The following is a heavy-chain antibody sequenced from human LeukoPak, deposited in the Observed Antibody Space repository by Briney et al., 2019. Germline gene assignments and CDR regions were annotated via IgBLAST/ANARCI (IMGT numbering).Heavy chain of an antibody. Sequence: ASVKVSCKASGFTFTSYDINWVRQASGQGLEWMGWMNPNNGNTGYAQKFQGRVTMTRDTSISTAYMELRGLRSEDTALYYCAKDILGSSTLYYYYGMDVWGQGTTVTVSS. CDR3: AKDILGSSTLYYYYGMDV. V-gene: IGHV1-8*01. J-gene: IGHJ6*02. CDR1: GFTFTSYD. D-gene: IGHD6-13*01. CDR2: MNPNNGNT.